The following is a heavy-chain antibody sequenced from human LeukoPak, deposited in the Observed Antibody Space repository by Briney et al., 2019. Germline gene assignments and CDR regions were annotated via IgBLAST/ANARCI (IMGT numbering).Heavy chain of an antibody. CDR3: ARSYYYGSGSYYDY. CDR2: INHSGST. V-gene: IGHV4-34*01. J-gene: IGHJ4*02. Sequence: PSETLSLTCAVYGGSFSGYYWSWIRQPPGKGLEWIGEINHSGSTNYNPSLKSRVTISVDTSKNQFSLKLSSVTAADTAVYYCARSYYYGSGSYYDYWGQGTLVTVSP. CDR1: GGSFSGYY. D-gene: IGHD3-10*01.